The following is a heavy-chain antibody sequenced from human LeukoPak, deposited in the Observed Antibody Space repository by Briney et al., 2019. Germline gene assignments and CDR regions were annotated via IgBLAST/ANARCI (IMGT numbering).Heavy chain of an antibody. V-gene: IGHV3-23*01. Sequence: GRSLRLSCAASGFTFTIYAMNWVRQAPGKGLEWVSAISGSGGSTYYADSVKGRFTISRDNSKNTLYLQMNSLRAEDTAVYYCAKDLVGGGYLTSTFDYWGQGTLVTVSS. D-gene: IGHD5-12*01. CDR1: GFTFTIYA. J-gene: IGHJ4*02. CDR3: AKDLVGGGYLTSTFDY. CDR2: ISGSGGST.